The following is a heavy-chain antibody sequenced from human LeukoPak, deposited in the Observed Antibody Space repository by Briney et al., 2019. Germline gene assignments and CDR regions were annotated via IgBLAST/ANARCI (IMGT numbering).Heavy chain of an antibody. Sequence: SGASLRLSCAASGFTFSSYAMSWVRQAPGKGLERVSAISGSGGSTYYADSVKGRFTISRDNSKNTLYLQMNSLRAEDTAVYYCAKDSFYGNSVYWGQGTLVTVSS. CDR1: GFTFSSYA. CDR3: AKDSFYGNSVY. V-gene: IGHV3-23*01. D-gene: IGHD4-23*01. J-gene: IGHJ4*02. CDR2: ISGSGGST.